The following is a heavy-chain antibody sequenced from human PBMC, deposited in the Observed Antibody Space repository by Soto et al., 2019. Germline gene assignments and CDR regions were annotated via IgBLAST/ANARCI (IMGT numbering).Heavy chain of an antibody. J-gene: IGHJ4*01. CDR2: IYYSGST. V-gene: IGHV4-59*08. CDR1: GGSISSYY. D-gene: IGHD6-25*01. CDR3: AGGHRGLLSF. Sequence: SETLSLTCTVSGGSISSYYWIGIRQPPGKGLEWIGYIYYSGSTNYSPSLKSRVTISVDTSKNQFSLKLSSVTAADTAFFYCAGGHRGLLSFRGRGTPVTVSS.